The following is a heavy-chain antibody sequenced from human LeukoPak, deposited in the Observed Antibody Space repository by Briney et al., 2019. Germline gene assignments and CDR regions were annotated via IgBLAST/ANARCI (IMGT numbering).Heavy chain of an antibody. CDR3: ASSMIAVRSNAFDI. Sequence: SETLSLPCTVSGGSISSSSYYWGWIRQPPGKGLEWLGSIYYSGSTYYNPSLKSRVPISVDTSKNQFSLYLSSVTAADTAVYYCASSMIAVRSNAFDIWGQGTMVTVSS. CDR1: GGSISSSSYY. D-gene: IGHD3-22*01. J-gene: IGHJ3*02. CDR2: IYYSGST. V-gene: IGHV4-39*01.